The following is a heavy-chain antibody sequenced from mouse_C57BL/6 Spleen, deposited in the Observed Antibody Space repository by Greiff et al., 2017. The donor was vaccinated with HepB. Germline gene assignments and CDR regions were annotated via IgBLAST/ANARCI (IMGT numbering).Heavy chain of an antibody. D-gene: IGHD1-1*01. Sequence: EVKVVESGGGLVKPGGSLKLSCAASGFTFSDYGMHWVRQAPEKGLEWVAYISSGSSTIYYADTVKGRFTISRDNAKNTLFLQMTSLRSEDTAMYYCARSITTVVATDWGQGTTLTVSS. CDR2: ISSGSSTI. CDR1: GFTFSDYG. CDR3: ARSITTVVATD. J-gene: IGHJ2*01. V-gene: IGHV5-17*01.